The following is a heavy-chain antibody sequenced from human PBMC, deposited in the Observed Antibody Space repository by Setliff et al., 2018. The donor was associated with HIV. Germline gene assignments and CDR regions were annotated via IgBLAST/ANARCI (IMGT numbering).Heavy chain of an antibody. J-gene: IGHJ6*03. CDR1: GFTFSSYS. CDR3: ARDRVGYYYYMDV. Sequence: GGSLRLSCAASGFTFSSYSMNWVRQAPGKGLEWVSSISSSSSYIYYADSVKGRFTISRDNAKNSLYLQMNSLRAEGTAVYYCARDRVGYYYYMDVWGKGTTVTVSS. CDR2: ISSSSSYI. D-gene: IGHD1-26*01. V-gene: IGHV3-21*01.